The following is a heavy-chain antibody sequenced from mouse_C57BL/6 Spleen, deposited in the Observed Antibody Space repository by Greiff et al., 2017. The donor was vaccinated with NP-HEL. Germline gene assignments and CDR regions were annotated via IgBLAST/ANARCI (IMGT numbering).Heavy chain of an antibody. V-gene: IGHV1-55*01. D-gene: IGHD1-1*01. J-gene: IGHJ4*01. CDR1: GYTFTSYW. CDR3: ARKGTTVYYAMDY. CDR2: IYPGSGST. Sequence: QVQLKQPGAELVKPGASVKMSCKASGYTFTSYWITWVKQRPGQGLEWIGDIYPGSGSTNYNEKFKSKATLTVDTSSSTAYMQLSSLKSEDAAVYYCARKGTTVYYAMDYWGQGTSVTVSS.